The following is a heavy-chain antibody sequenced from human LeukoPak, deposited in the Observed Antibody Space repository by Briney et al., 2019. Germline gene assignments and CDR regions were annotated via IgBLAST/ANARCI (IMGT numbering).Heavy chain of an antibody. V-gene: IGHV3-21*01. J-gene: IGHJ6*03. D-gene: IGHD5-18*01. CDR3: ARGTRRGYLLYYYYYYMDV. Sequence: GGSLRLSCAASGFTFSSYSMNWIRQAPGKGLEWVSSISSSSSYIYYADSVKGRFTISRDNAKNSLYLQMNSLRAEDTAVYYCARGTRRGYLLYYYYYYMDVWGKGTTVTVSS. CDR2: ISSSSSYI. CDR1: GFTFSSYS.